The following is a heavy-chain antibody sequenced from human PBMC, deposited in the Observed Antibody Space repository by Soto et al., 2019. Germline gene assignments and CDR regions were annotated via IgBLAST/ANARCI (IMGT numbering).Heavy chain of an antibody. CDR2: INAENGDT. V-gene: IGHV1-3*01. CDR1: GYSFTSYA. J-gene: IGHJ4*02. D-gene: IGHD3-22*01. Sequence: ASVKVSCKASGYSFTSYAIHWMRQAPGKRLEWMGWINAENGDTKDAQKFQGRVTFTEDTSTDTVYMELSSLRSEDTAVYYCATSRDSSGYHPFDYWGQGTLVTVSS. CDR3: ATSRDSSGYHPFDY.